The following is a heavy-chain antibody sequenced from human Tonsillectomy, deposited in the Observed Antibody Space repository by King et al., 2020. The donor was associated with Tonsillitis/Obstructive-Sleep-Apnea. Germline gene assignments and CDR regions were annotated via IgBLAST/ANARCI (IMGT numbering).Heavy chain of an antibody. V-gene: IGHV3-11*01. CDR2: ISSSGTTI. CDR1: GFTFSDYY. CDR3: AGGYNYYFYYYMDV. Sequence: QLVQSGGGLVKPGGSLRLSCAASGFTFSDYYMTWIRQAPGKGLEWVSYISSSGTTIYYADSLKGRFTISRDNAKNSLYLQMNSLRAEDTAVYYCAGGYNYYFYYYMDVWGKGTTVTVSS. J-gene: IGHJ6*03. D-gene: IGHD5-12*01.